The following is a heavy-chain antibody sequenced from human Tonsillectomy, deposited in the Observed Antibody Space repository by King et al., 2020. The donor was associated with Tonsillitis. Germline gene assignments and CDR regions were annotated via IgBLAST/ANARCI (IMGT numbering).Heavy chain of an antibody. Sequence: VQLVESGGGVVQPGRSLRLSCAASGFTFSSYAMHWVRQAPGKGLEWVAVISYDGSNKYYADSVKGRFTISRDNSKNTLYLQMNSLRAEDTAVYYCAGDRKQWRVLYYFDYWGQGTLVTVSS. CDR2: ISYDGSNK. V-gene: IGHV3-30*04. CDR3: AGDRKQWRVLYYFDY. J-gene: IGHJ4*02. D-gene: IGHD6-19*01. CDR1: GFTFSSYA.